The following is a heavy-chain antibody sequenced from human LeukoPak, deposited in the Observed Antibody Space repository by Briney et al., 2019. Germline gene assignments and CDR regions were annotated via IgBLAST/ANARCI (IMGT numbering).Heavy chain of an antibody. V-gene: IGHV3-66*01. CDR2: IYSGGST. CDR3: TREQEDCTGTTCYRAFDV. J-gene: IGHJ3*01. D-gene: IGHD2-2*01. Sequence: GGSLRLSCAASGFTVSSNYMSWVRQAPGKGLEWVSVIYSGGSTYHADSVKGRFTISRDSAKNTLYLQMSSLRSEDTAVYYCTREQEDCTGTTCYRAFDVWGQGTMVTVS. CDR1: GFTVSSNY.